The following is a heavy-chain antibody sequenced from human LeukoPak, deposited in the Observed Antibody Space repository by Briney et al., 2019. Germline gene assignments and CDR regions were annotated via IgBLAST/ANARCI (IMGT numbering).Heavy chain of an antibody. V-gene: IGHV4-39*07. CDR3: ARDLTRAAAGTNPVDY. D-gene: IGHD6-13*01. J-gene: IGHJ4*02. CDR2: IYYSGST. Sequence: PSETLSLTCTVSGGSISSSSYYWGWIRQPPGKGLEWIGSIYYSGSTHYNPSLKSRVTISVDTSKNQFSLKLSSVTAADTAVYYCARDLTRAAAGTNPVDYWGQGTLVTVSS. CDR1: GGSISSSSYY.